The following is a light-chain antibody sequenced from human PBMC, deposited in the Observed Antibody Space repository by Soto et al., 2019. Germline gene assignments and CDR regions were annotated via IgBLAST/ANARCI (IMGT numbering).Light chain of an antibody. CDR2: GAS. Sequence: ELVLTQSPGTLSLSPGERATLSCRASQSVSSSYLAWYQQKPGQSPSLLIYGASSSVTGIPDRFSGSGSGTDFTLTISRLEPEDFAVYYCQQYGSSRTFGQGTKVEIK. J-gene: IGKJ1*01. CDR1: QSVSSSY. CDR3: QQYGSSRT. V-gene: IGKV3-20*01.